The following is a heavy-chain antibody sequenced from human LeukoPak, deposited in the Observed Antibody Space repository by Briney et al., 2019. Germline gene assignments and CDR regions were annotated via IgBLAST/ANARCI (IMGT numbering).Heavy chain of an antibody. CDR2: ISVYNGNT. CDR3: AWQWPTLPGFDY. J-gene: IGHJ4*02. D-gene: IGHD6-19*01. Sequence: ATVKVSCKASGYTFTSYSIGWVRQGPGQGLECVRWISVYNGNTNYAQKLQGRVTMTTDTSTSTAYMELRSLRSDDTAVYYCAWQWPTLPGFDYWGQGTPVTVSS. V-gene: IGHV1-18*01. CDR1: GYTFTSYS.